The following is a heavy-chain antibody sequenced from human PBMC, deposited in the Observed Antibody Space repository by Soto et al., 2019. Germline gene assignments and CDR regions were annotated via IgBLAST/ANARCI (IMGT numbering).Heavy chain of an antibody. Sequence: PGGSLRLSCAASGLIFSNAWISWGHQAPGKGLEWVGRIKSKTNGGTTDYAAPVRGRFSISRDDSKNTLYLQMNSLKTEDTAVYYCTTDDPINRYWGQGTLVTVSS. J-gene: IGHJ4*02. V-gene: IGHV3-15*01. CDR1: GLIFSNAW. CDR3: TTDDPINRY. CDR2: IKSKTNGGTT.